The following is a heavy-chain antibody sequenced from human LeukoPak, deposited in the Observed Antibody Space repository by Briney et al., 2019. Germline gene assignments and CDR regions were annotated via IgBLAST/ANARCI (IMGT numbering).Heavy chain of an antibody. J-gene: IGHJ5*02. CDR2: MYYGGDT. D-gene: IGHD3-3*01. CDR3: ARQRRVDWFDP. CDR1: AGSINSYY. Sequence: SETLSLTCAVSAGSINSYYWSWIRQPPGKGLEWIGYMYYGGDTKYNPSLKSRVTISVDTSKSQFSLKLISVTAADTAVYYCARQRRVDWFDPWGQGTLVTVSS. V-gene: IGHV4-59*08.